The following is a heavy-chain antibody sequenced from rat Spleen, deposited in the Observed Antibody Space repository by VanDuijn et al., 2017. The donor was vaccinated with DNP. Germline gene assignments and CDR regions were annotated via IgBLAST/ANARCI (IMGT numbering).Heavy chain of an antibody. V-gene: IGHV5-17*01. J-gene: IGHJ3*01. CDR2: ISYDGSRT. CDR3: ARWDSTGITTGFAY. CDR1: GFIFSDYA. Sequence: EVHLVESGGGLVQVGRSLKISCAASGFIFSDYAMAWVRQAPGTGLDWVATISYDGSRTYYRDSVKGRFTISRDNAKSTLYLQMNSLRSEDMATYYCARWDSTGITTGFAYWGQGTSVTVSS. D-gene: IGHD1-9*01.